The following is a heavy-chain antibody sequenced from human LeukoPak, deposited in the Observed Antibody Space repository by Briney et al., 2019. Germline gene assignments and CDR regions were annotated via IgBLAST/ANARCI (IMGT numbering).Heavy chain of an antibody. J-gene: IGHJ4*02. CDR1: GFTFSNYA. CDR3: AKVIREVDMSYDY. Sequence: GGSLRLSCAASGFTFSNYALSWIRQAPGKGLEWVSAIHYSGGSTYYADSVKGRFTISRDNSKNTLYLQMNSLRAEDTAVYYCAKVIREVDMSYDYWGQGALVTVSS. D-gene: IGHD5-24*01. V-gene: IGHV3-23*01. CDR2: IHYSGGST.